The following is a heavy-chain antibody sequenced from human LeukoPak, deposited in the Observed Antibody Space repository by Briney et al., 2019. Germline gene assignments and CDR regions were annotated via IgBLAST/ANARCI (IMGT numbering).Heavy chain of an antibody. D-gene: IGHD6-13*01. V-gene: IGHV4-59*08. J-gene: IGHJ4*02. Sequence: SETLSLTCTVSGGSISSYYWSWIRQPPGKGLEWIGYIYYSGSTNYNPSLKSRVTISVDTSKNQFSLKLSSVTAADTAVYYCARHQLAAAVADYWGQGTLVTVSS. CDR3: ARHQLAAAVADY. CDR1: GGSISSYY. CDR2: IYYSGST.